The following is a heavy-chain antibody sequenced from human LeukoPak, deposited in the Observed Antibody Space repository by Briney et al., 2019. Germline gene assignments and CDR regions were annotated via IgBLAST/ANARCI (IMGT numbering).Heavy chain of an antibody. Sequence: GGSLRLSCAASGFTFSTYAMHWVRQAPGKGLEWVAVISYDGSNKYYADSVKGRFSFLRDNSKNTVYLQMNSLRAEDTAVYYCARGEDNGYLDYWGQGTLVTVSS. CDR3: ARGEDNGYLDY. D-gene: IGHD4-17*01. CDR1: GFTFSTYA. J-gene: IGHJ4*02. CDR2: ISYDGSNK. V-gene: IGHV3-30*04.